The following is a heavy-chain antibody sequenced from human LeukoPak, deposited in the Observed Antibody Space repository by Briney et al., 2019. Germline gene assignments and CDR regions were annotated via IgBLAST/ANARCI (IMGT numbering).Heavy chain of an antibody. Sequence: PSETLSLTCTVSGGSINSYYWSWIRQPAGKGLEWIGRIYSTGSTNYNPSLMSRVTMSVDTSKNQFSLKLSSVSAADTAVYYCARDGGQSWNFGCWGQGTLVTVSS. V-gene: IGHV4-4*07. CDR1: GGSINSYY. D-gene: IGHD3-3*01. CDR2: IYSTGST. J-gene: IGHJ4*02. CDR3: ARDGGQSWNFGC.